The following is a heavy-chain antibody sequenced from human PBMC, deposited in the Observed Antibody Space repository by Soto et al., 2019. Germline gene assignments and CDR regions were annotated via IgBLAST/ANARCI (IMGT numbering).Heavy chain of an antibody. CDR2: IIPILGIA. D-gene: IGHD5-18*01. Sequence: GASVKVSCKASGGTFSSYTISWVRQAPGQGLEWMGRIIPILGIANYAQKFQGRVTITADKSTSTAYMELSSLRSEDTAVYYCARDYGYNYGYYRWFDPWGQGTLVTVS. CDR3: ARDYGYNYGYYRWFDP. CDR1: GGTFSSYT. V-gene: IGHV1-69*04. J-gene: IGHJ5*02.